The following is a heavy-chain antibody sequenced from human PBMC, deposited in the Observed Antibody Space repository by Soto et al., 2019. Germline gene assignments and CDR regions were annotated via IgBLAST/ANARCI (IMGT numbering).Heavy chain of an antibody. D-gene: IGHD3-10*01. CDR3: ARHTMVRGVTTNWFDP. V-gene: IGHV4-59*08. CDR2: IYYSGST. CDR1: GGSISSYY. Sequence: SETLSLTCPVSGGSISSYYWSWIRQPPGKGLEWIGYIYYSGSTNYNPSLKSRVTISVDTSKNQFSLKLSSVTAADTAVYYCARHTMVRGVTTNWFDPWGQGTMVTVSS. J-gene: IGHJ5*02.